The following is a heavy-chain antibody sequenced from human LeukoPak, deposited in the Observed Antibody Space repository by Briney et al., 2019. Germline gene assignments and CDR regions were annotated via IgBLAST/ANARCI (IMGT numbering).Heavy chain of an antibody. V-gene: IGHV3-21*01. D-gene: IGHD2-8*01. CDR2: ISSSSSCI. Sequence: KAGGSLRLSCAASGFTFSSYSMNWVRQAPGKGLEWVSSISSSSSCIYYADSVKGRFTISRDNAKNSLYLQINSLRAEDTAVYYCALIIGNNGLFDYWGQGTLVTVSS. CDR1: GFTFSSYS. J-gene: IGHJ4*02. CDR3: ALIIGNNGLFDY.